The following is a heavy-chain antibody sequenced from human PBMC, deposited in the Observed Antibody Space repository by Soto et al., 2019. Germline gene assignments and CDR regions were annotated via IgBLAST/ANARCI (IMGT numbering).Heavy chain of an antibody. CDR3: ARDGGGTNSRGPHYYFFDFDV. CDR2: ISSGSTYT. J-gene: IGHJ6*02. CDR1: GFAFSDHF. Sequence: GWSLRLSCAASGFAFSDHFMTWIRQAPGNGLEWISYISSGSTYTKYADSVKGRITISRDDAKNSLYLQMHSLRAEDTAVYYCARDGGGTNSRGPHYYFFDFDVWGEW. V-gene: IGHV3-11*06. D-gene: IGHD1-26*01.